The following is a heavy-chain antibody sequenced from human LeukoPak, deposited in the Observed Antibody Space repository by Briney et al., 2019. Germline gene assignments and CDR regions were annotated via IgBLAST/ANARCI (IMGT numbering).Heavy chain of an antibody. CDR1: GFTFSNYA. V-gene: IGHV3-23*01. CDR3: ADITWTRGQSFDN. D-gene: IGHD2-15*01. Sequence: QAGGSLRLSCAASGFTFSNYAMSWVRQAPGKGLEWVSFIYGGGGTTFYADSVKGRFTVSRDNSKNTLYLQMNSLRADDTAVYYCADITWTRGQSFDNWGQGTLVTVSA. J-gene: IGHJ4*02. CDR2: IYGGGGTT.